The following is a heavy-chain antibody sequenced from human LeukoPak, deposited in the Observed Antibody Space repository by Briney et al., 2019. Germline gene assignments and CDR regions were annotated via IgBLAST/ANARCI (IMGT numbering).Heavy chain of an antibody. J-gene: IGHJ4*02. CDR1: GGSISSYY. CDR2: IYYSGST. Sequence: SETLSLTCTVSGGSISSYYWSWIRQPPGKGVEWIGYIYYSGSTNYNPSLRSRVTISVDTSKNQFSLKLSSVTAADTAVYYCARGGDCSGGSCYGSFDYWGQGTLVTVSS. V-gene: IGHV4-59*01. CDR3: ARGGDCSGGSCYGSFDY. D-gene: IGHD2-15*01.